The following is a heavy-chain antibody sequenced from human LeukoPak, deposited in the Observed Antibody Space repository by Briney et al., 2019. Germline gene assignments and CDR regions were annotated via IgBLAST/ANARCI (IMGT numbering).Heavy chain of an antibody. Sequence: EASVKVSCKASGYTFTGYYIHWVRQAPGQGLEWLGWINPNSGDTNYAQKFPDRLTMTRDTSISTAYMELSRLISDDSAVYYCARDRDSSGWNYFDYWGQRTLVTVYS. D-gene: IGHD3-22*01. CDR1: GYTFTGYY. V-gene: IGHV1-2*02. CDR3: ARDRDSSGWNYFDY. J-gene: IGHJ4*02. CDR2: INPNSGDT.